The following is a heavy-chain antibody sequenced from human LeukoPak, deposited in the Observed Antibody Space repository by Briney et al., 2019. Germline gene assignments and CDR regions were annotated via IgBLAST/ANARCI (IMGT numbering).Heavy chain of an antibody. CDR1: GVSISSYY. J-gene: IGHJ4*02. CDR2: IYYSGST. CDR3: ARDLALDY. Sequence: SKTLSPTCTVSGVSISSYYWSWIRQPPGKGLEWIGYIYYSGSTNYNPSLKSRVTISVDTSKNQFSLKLSSVTAADTAVYYCARDLALDYWGQGTLVTVSS. V-gene: IGHV4-59*01. D-gene: IGHD5-12*01.